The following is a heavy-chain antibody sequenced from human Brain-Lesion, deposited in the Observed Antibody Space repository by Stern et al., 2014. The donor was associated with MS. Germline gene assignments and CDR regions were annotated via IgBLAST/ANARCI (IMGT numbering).Heavy chain of an antibody. CDR1: GYIFTGYY. D-gene: IGHD3-3*01. Sequence: VQLVESGAEVKKPGASVKVSCKTSGYIFTGYYIHWVRQAPGQGLEWMAWINPHNGGTTYAQKFQGRVTMSRDTSISTAYVELSSLTSDDTAVYYCARDQRGITIFGVVTDYYYLGMDVWGQGTTVTVSS. V-gene: IGHV1-2*02. J-gene: IGHJ6*02. CDR2: INPHNGGT. CDR3: ARDQRGITIFGVVTDYYYLGMDV.